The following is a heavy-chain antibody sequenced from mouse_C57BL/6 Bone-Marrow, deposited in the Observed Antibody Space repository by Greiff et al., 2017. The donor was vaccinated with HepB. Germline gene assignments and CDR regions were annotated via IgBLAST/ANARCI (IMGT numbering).Heavy chain of an antibody. CDR3: ARSPGYGSSTDY. D-gene: IGHD1-1*01. V-gene: IGHV1-61*01. CDR2: IYPSDSET. CDR1: GYTFTSYW. Sequence: QVQLQQPGAELVRPGSSVKLSCKASGYTFTSYWMDWVKQRPGQGLEWIGNIYPSDSETHYNQKFKDKATLTVDKSSSTAYMQLSSLTSEDSAVYYGARSPGYGSSTDYWGQGTTLTVSS. J-gene: IGHJ2*01.